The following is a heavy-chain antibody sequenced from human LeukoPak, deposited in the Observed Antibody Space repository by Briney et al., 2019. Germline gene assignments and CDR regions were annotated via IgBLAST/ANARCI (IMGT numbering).Heavy chain of an antibody. CDR1: VGSISSYY. V-gene: IGHV4-59*01. CDR2: IYYSGST. CDR3: ARMGSGLYQFFDY. Sequence: SETLSLTRTVSVGSISSYYWSWIRQPPAKGLEWIGYIYYSGSTNYNPSLKSRVTISVDTSKNQFSLKLSSVTAADTAVYYCARMGSGLYQFFDYWGQGTLVTVSS. J-gene: IGHJ4*02. D-gene: IGHD6-19*01.